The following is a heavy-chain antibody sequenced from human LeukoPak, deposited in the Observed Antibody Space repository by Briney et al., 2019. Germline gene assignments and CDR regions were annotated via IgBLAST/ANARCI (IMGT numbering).Heavy chain of an antibody. Sequence: ASVKVSCKASGYSLSSNGISWARQAPGQGLEWMGWISDYSGNTKYAQNFQDRVTLTTDRSTNTAYMELRSLRSDDTAVYYCARDGPYGDPYYGMDVWGQGTTVTVSS. V-gene: IGHV1-18*01. D-gene: IGHD4-17*01. CDR1: GYSLSSNG. CDR3: ARDGPYGDPYYGMDV. J-gene: IGHJ6*02. CDR2: ISDYSGNT.